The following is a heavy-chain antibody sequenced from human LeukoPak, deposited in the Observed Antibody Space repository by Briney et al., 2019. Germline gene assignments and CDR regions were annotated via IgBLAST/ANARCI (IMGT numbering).Heavy chain of an antibody. CDR2: ISWNSGSI. V-gene: IGHV3-9*01. CDR1: GFTFDDYG. J-gene: IGHJ6*02. D-gene: IGHD6-13*01. Sequence: GGSLRLSCAASGFTFDDYGMHWVRQAPGKGLEWVSGISWNSGSIGYADSVKGRFTISRDNAKNSLYLQMNSLRSEDTAVYYCASEWYSSSWYYYYGMDVWGQGTTVTVSS. CDR3: ASEWYSSSWYYYYGMDV.